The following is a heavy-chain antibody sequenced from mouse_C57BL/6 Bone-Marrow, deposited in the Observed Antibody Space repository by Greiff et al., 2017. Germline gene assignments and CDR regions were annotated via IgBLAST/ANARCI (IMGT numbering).Heavy chain of an antibody. V-gene: IGHV5-12*01. Sequence: EVQRVESGGGLVQPGGSLKLSCAASGFTFSDYYMYWVRQTPEKRLEWVAYISNGGGSTYYPDTVKGRFTISRDNAKNTLYLQMSRLKSEDTAMYYCARRRGWYFDVWGTGTTVTVSS. CDR2: ISNGGGST. CDR3: ARRRGWYFDV. CDR1: GFTFSDYY. J-gene: IGHJ1*03.